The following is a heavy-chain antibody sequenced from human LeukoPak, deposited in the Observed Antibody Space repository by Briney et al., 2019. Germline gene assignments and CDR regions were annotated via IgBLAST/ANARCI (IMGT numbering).Heavy chain of an antibody. CDR3: ARLDEDFYYDGSGYNF. Sequence: GESLKISCRASGYRFTNYRIAWVRQMPGRGLEWMGIIYPGDSETTYSPSFQGQVTISVEKAINTAYLQWRTLKTSDTAMYYCARLDEDFYYDGSGYNFWGQGTLVTVSS. CDR2: IYPGDSET. J-gene: IGHJ4*02. D-gene: IGHD3-22*01. CDR1: GYRFTNYR. V-gene: IGHV5-51*01.